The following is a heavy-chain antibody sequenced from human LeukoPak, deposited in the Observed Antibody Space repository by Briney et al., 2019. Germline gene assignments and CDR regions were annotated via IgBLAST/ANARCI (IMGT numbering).Heavy chain of an antibody. Sequence: AASVKDSCKASGYTFTSYYMHWVRQAPGQGLEWMGIINPSGGSTSYAQKFQGRVTMTRDTSTSTVYMELSSLRSEDTAVYYCAAGSSPQDGFDYWGQGTLVTVSS. CDR3: AAGSSPQDGFDY. J-gene: IGHJ4*02. D-gene: IGHD1-26*01. CDR1: GYTFTSYY. V-gene: IGHV1-46*01. CDR2: INPSGGST.